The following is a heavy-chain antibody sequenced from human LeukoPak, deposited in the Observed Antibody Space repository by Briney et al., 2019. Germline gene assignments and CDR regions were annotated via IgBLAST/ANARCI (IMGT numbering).Heavy chain of an antibody. CDR2: IKRDGSEK. CDR3: ARLGPASSGWPESFDY. CDR1: GFTFNSYW. Sequence: GGSLRLSCAASGFTFNSYWMNWVRQAPGKGLEWVANIKRDGSEKYYVDSVKGRFTISRDNAKNSLDLQMNSLRVEDTAVYYCARLGPASSGWPESFDYWGQGTLVTASS. J-gene: IGHJ4*02. V-gene: IGHV3-7*03. D-gene: IGHD6-19*01.